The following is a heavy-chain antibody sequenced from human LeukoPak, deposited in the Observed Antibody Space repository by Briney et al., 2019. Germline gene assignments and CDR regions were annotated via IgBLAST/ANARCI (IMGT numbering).Heavy chain of an antibody. CDR3: AELGITMIGGV. Sequence: GGPLNLPCSASGFTFSSMQWNWVARAPGRGLEGVSYISSSGSTIYYAESVKGRFTISRDNAKNSLYLQMNSLRAEDTAVYYCAELGITMIGGVWGKGTTVTISS. J-gene: IGHJ6*04. D-gene: IGHD3-10*02. CDR1: GFTFSSM. V-gene: IGHV3-48*03. CDR2: ISSSGSTI.